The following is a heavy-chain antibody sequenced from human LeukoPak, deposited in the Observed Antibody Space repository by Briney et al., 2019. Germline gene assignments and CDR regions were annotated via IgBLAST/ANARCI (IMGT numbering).Heavy chain of an antibody. D-gene: IGHD5-24*01. V-gene: IGHV3-23*01. CDR3: AKGRTVGETSFDY. CDR1: EFTFTNYV. Sequence: GGSLRLSCAASEFTFTNYVISWVRQAPGKGLEWVSHINGRGSTFYADSVKGRFTISRDNLKNMVYLQMNSLRVEDTAVYYCAKGRTVGETSFDYWGHGTLVTVSS. J-gene: IGHJ4*01. CDR2: INGRGST.